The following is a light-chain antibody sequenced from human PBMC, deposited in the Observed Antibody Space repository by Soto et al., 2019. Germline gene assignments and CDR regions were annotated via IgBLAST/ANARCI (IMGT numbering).Light chain of an antibody. CDR2: EDN. V-gene: IGLV6-57*04. CDR3: QSYDSSNHVV. Sequence: NFMLTQPHSVSESPGKTVTISCTRSSGSMASNYVQWSQQRPGSAPTTVIYEDNQRPSGVPDRFSGSIDSSSNSASLTISGLKTEDEADYYCQSYDSSNHVVFGGGTKVTVL. J-gene: IGLJ2*01. CDR1: SGSMASNY.